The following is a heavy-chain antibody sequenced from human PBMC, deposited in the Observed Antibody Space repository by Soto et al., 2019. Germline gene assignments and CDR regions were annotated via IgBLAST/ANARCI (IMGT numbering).Heavy chain of an antibody. CDR2: IYYSGST. D-gene: IGHD6-13*01. Sequence: SETLSLTCTVSGGSISSSSYYWGWIRQPPGKGLEWIGSIYYSGSTYYNPSLKSRVTISVDTSKNQFSLKLSSVTAADTAVYYCARDRLAADAAEVAYDFWGQGTMVTVSS. V-gene: IGHV4-39*02. J-gene: IGHJ3*01. CDR3: ARDRLAADAAEVAYDF. CDR1: GGSISSSSYY.